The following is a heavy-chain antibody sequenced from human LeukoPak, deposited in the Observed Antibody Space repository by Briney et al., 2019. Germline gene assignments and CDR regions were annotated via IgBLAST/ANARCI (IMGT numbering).Heavy chain of an antibody. CDR1: GYTFTSYY. CDR2: INPSGGST. CDR3: ARGERWDCGGDCYEGFFDY. Sequence: ASVKVSCKASGYTFTSYYMHWVRQAPGQGLEWMGIINPSGGSTSYAQKFQGRVTMTRDTSTSTVYMELSGLRSEDTAVYYCARGERWDCGGDCYEGFFDYWGQGTLVTVSS. D-gene: IGHD2-21*02. V-gene: IGHV1-46*01. J-gene: IGHJ4*02.